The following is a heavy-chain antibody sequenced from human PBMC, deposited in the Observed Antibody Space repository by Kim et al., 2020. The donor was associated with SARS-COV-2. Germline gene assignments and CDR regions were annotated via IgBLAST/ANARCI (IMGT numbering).Heavy chain of an antibody. CDR1: GYTLTELS. J-gene: IGHJ3*02. CDR3: ATSYGPASFAFGS. V-gene: IGHV1-24*01. Sequence: ASVKVSCKVSGYTLTELSIHWVRQAPGKGLEWMGVFDPEDGETIYAQKFQGRVTITRDTSTDPANMELSSRRSEDTAVYYCATSYGPASFAFGSLGQGTM. D-gene: IGHD4-17*01. CDR2: FDPEDGET.